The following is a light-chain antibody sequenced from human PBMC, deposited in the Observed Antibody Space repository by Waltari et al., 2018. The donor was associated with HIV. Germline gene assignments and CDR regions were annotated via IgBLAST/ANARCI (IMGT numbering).Light chain of an antibody. V-gene: IGLV2-23*02. CDR2: GVS. Sequence: QSALTQPASVSGSPGQSITISCTGTSSDIGGYNYVSWYQQHPGKAPKLMIYGVSKRPSGVSNRFSGSKSGNTASLTISGLQAEDETDYYCCSYAGSRTWVFGGGTKLTVL. J-gene: IGLJ3*02. CDR3: CSYAGSRTWV. CDR1: SSDIGGYNY.